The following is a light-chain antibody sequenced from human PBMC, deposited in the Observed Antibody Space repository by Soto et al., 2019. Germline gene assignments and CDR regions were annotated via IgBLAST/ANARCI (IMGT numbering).Light chain of an antibody. CDR3: QSHDSSLHASV. Sequence: QSVLTQPPSVSGAPGQRVTISCTGSSSNIGAGYDVHWYLQLPGTAPKLIIYGNTNRPSGVPDRFSGSKSGSSASLAIIGLQAEDEADYYCQSHDSSLHASVFGTGTKVTVL. V-gene: IGLV1-40*01. CDR2: GNT. J-gene: IGLJ1*01. CDR1: SSNIGAGYD.